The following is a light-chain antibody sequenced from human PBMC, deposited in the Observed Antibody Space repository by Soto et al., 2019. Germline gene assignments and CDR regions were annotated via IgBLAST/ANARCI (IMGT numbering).Light chain of an antibody. CDR2: AAS. Sequence: IQLNQSPSSLSASVGDRVTITCRASQGISSYLAWYQQKPGEAPKLLIYAASALESGVPSRFSGSGSGTDFTLTISSLQPEDFATYYCQHLSSYPITFGQGTRLEIK. CDR3: QHLSSYPIT. J-gene: IGKJ5*01. CDR1: QGISSY. V-gene: IGKV1-9*01.